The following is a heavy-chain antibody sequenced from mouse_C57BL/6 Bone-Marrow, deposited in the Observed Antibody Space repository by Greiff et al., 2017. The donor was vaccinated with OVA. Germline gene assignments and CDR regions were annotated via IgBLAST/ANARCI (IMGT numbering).Heavy chain of an antibody. V-gene: IGHV1-15*01. J-gene: IGHJ2*01. D-gene: IGHD4-1*01. CDR1: GYTFTDYE. Sequence: SGAELVRPGASVTLSCKASGYTFTDYEMHWVKQTPVHGLEWIGAIDPETGGTAYNQKFKGKAILTADKSSSTAYMELRSLTSEDSAVYYCTRGRTGTDYWGQGTTLTVSS. CDR2: IDPETGGT. CDR3: TRGRTGTDY.